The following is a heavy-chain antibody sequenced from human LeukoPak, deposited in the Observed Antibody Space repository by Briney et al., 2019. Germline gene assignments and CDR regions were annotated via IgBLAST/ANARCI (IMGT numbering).Heavy chain of an antibody. Sequence: PSETLSLTCTVSGGSISSYYWSCIRQPPGKGLEWIGYIYNSGSTNYTPSLKSRVTISIDTSKNQFSLKLSSVTAADTAVHYCAREGGAISFIDYWGQGTLVTVSS. J-gene: IGHJ4*02. V-gene: IGHV4-59*01. D-gene: IGHD3-16*02. CDR2: IYNSGST. CDR3: AREGGAISFIDY. CDR1: GGSISSYY.